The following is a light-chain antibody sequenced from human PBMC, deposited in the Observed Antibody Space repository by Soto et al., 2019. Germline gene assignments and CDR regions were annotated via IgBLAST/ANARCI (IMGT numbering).Light chain of an antibody. V-gene: IGKV2-30*01. Sequence: DVVITHSPRSRPLPLARPASISFTSSRVFVYSDGDIFLSWFQQGPGQSPRRLIYKVSNRDSGVPDRFGGRGSGTDFTLNISRVEAEDVGVYYYMQGSHSPITFGQGTRLEIK. CDR1: RVFVYSDGDIF. J-gene: IGKJ5*01. CDR3: MQGSHSPIT. CDR2: KVS.